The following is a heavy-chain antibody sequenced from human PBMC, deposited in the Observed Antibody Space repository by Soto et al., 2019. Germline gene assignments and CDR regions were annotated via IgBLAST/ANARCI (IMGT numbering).Heavy chain of an antibody. CDR2: INSDGSDT. CDR3: ARDKRSSGWYEDY. Sequence: EVQLVESGGGLVQPGGSLRLSCAASGFTFSRYWMHWVRQAPGKGLVWVSRINSDGSDTYYADSVKGRFTISRDNAKNTVYLQMNSLRAEDTAVYYCARDKRSSGWYEDYWGQGTLVTVSS. CDR1: GFTFSRYW. D-gene: IGHD6-19*01. J-gene: IGHJ4*02. V-gene: IGHV3-74*01.